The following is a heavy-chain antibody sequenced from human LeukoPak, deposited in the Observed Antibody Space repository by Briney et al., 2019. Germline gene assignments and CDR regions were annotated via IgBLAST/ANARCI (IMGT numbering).Heavy chain of an antibody. CDR3: ARGYLGYYYYYMDV. CDR2: IYYSGST. J-gene: IGHJ6*03. Sequence: PSETLSLTCTVSGGSISSYYWSWIRQPPGKGLEWIGYIYYSGSTNYNPSLKSRVTISVDTSKNQFSLKLSSVTAADTAVYYCARGYLGYYYYYMDVWGKGTTVTVSS. D-gene: IGHD1-1*01. CDR1: GGSISSYY. V-gene: IGHV4-59*01.